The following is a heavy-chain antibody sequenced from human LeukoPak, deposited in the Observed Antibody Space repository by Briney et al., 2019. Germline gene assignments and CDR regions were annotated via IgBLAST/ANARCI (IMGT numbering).Heavy chain of an antibody. CDR3: ARAESRRYYYGMDV. Sequence: SETLSLTCTVSGGSISSYYWSWIRQPPGKGLEWIGYIYYSGSTNYNPSLKSRVTISVDTSKNQFSLKLSSVTAADTAVYYCARAESRRYYYGMDVWGQGTTVTVSS. J-gene: IGHJ6*02. CDR2: IYYSGST. V-gene: IGHV4-59*08. CDR1: GGSISSYY.